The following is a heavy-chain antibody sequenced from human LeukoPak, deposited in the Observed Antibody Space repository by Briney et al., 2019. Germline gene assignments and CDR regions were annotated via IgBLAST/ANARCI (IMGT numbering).Heavy chain of an antibody. V-gene: IGHV3-23*01. Sequence: GGSLRLSCAASGFTFSNYWMSWVRQAPGKGLEWVSIISASGHISNYAESVKGRFTISRDNSKNTLYLQMNSLRVEDTAIYYCAMEGFDIWGQGTMVAVSS. CDR1: GFTFSNYW. D-gene: IGHD3-3*01. CDR2: ISASGHIS. J-gene: IGHJ3*02. CDR3: AMEGFDI.